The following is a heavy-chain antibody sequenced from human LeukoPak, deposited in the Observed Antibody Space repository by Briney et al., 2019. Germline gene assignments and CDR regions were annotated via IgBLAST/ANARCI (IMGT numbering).Heavy chain of an antibody. D-gene: IGHD3-22*01. CDR1: GGSISSGDYY. CDR2: IYYSGNT. J-gene: IGHJ4*02. Sequence: SHTLSLTCTVSGGSISSGDYYWSWIRQPPGKGLEWIRCIYYSGNTYYNPSLKSRVTISIHTSKNQFSLTLSSVTAADTAVYYCARVSAFFYDSTAYYFDYWGQGALVTVSS. V-gene: IGHV4-30-4*01. CDR3: ARVSAFFYDSTAYYFDY.